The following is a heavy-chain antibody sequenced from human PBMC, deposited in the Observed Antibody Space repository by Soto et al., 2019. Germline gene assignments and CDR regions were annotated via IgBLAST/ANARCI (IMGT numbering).Heavy chain of an antibody. Sequence: SETLSLTCTVSGGSISSGSYYWSWIRQLPGKGLEWIGNIYYSGSTYYNPSLKSRVNIALDTSKTHFSLKLTSVIAADTAVYYCARLRSRYGMDVWGQGTTVTVSS. CDR1: GGSISSGSYY. CDR3: ARLRSRYGMDV. V-gene: IGHV4-39*02. D-gene: IGHD1-26*01. J-gene: IGHJ6*02. CDR2: IYYSGST.